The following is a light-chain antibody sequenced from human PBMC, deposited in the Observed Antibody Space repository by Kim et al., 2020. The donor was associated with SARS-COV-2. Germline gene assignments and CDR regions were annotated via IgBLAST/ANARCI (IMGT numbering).Light chain of an antibody. CDR2: VNN. J-gene: IGLJ2*01. CDR3: AAWDDTLNGPV. V-gene: IGLV1-44*01. CDR1: TSNIGSNA. Sequence: GQTVTVFCSGSTSNIGSNAVSWYHQLPGTAPKLLIYVNNQRPSGVPGRFSASKSGTSASLAISGLQPEDEADYYCAAWDDTLNGPVFGGGTQLTVL.